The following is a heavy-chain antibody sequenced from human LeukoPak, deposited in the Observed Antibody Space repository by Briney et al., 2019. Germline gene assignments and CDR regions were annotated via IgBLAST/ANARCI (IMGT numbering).Heavy chain of an antibody. CDR2: INWNGGST. CDR3: ARGGGILTGYHAFDI. CDR1: GFTFDDYG. J-gene: IGHJ3*02. Sequence: GGSLRLSCAASGFTFDDYGMSWVRQAPGKGLEWVSGINWNGGSTGYADSVKGRFTISRDNAKNSLYLQMNSLRAEDTAVYYCARGGGILTGYHAFDIWGQGTMVTVSS. D-gene: IGHD3-9*01. V-gene: IGHV3-20*04.